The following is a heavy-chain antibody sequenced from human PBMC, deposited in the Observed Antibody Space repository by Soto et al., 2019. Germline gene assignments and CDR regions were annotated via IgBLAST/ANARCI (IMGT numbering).Heavy chain of an antibody. Sequence: SETLSLTCTVSGGSISSSSYYWGWIRQPPGKGLEWIGSIYYSGSTYYNPSLKSRVTISVDTSKNQFSLKLSSVTAADTAVYYCAGGITIFGVVILQFDYWGQGTLVTVSS. CDR3: AGGITIFGVVILQFDY. J-gene: IGHJ4*02. CDR2: IYYSGST. V-gene: IGHV4-39*01. CDR1: GGSISSSSYY. D-gene: IGHD3-3*01.